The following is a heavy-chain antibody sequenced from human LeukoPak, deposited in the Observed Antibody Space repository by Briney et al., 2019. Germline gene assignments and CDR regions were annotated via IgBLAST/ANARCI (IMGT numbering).Heavy chain of an antibody. CDR3: ARTTVDYYYYYYMDV. V-gene: IGHV4-34*01. J-gene: IGHJ6*03. Sequence: PSETLSLTCAVYGGSFSGYYWSWIRQPPGKGLEWIGEINHSGSTNYNPSLKSRVTISVDTFKNQFSLKLSSVTAADTAVYYCARTTVDYYYYYYMDVWGKGTTVTVSS. CDR1: GGSFSGYY. CDR2: INHSGST. D-gene: IGHD4-11*01.